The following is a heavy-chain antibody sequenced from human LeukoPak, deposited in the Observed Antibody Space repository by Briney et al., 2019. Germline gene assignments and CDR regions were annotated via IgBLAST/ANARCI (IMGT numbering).Heavy chain of an antibody. CDR1: GFTFSNYA. CDR3: AREVIAAPARPFDY. D-gene: IGHD6-13*01. CDR2: ISGNGGST. J-gene: IGHJ4*02. V-gene: IGHV3-64*01. Sequence: PGGSLRLSCAASGFTFSNYAMNWVRQAPGKGLEYVSAISGNGGSTYYANSVKGRFTISRDNSKNTLYLQMGSLRAEDMAVYYCAREVIAAPARPFDYWGQGTLVTVSS.